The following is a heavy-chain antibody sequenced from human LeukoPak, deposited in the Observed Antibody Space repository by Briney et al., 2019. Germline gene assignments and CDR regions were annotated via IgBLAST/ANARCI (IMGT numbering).Heavy chain of an antibody. CDR2: ISSSSSYI. CDR3: ARIGYRSSSFDY. V-gene: IGHV3-21*01. Sequence: GGSLSLSCAASGFTFSSYSMNWVRQAPGEGLEWVSSISSSSSYIYYADSVKARFTISRNNAKNALYLQINSLSAEDTAIYYCARIGYRSSSFDYWGQGTLVTVSS. CDR1: GFTFSSYS. J-gene: IGHJ4*02. D-gene: IGHD6-6*01.